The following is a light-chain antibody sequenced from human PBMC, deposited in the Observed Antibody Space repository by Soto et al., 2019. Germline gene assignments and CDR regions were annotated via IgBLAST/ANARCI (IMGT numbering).Light chain of an antibody. CDR3: QQLSYSPRT. CDR2: AAS. V-gene: IGKV1-9*01. J-gene: IGKJ2*01. Sequence: IQMTQSPSSLSATVGDRVTITCRASQDVSSYLVWYQQKPGKAPELLIYAASTLQSGVPLRFSGSGSGTEFTLTISSLQTEDFSTYDCQQLSYSPRTFGQGTKLEIK. CDR1: QDVSSY.